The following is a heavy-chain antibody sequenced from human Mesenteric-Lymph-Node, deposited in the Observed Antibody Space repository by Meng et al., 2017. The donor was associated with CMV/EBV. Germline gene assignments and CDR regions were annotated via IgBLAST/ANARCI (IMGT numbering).Heavy chain of an antibody. Sequence: ASVKVSCKASGYTFTSYDINWVRQATGQGLEWMGVIDPSGGTTNYAQKFQGRVTMTRDTPTRTVHMELSSLRSDDTAVYYCARGASAGRNWFDAWGQEILVTVSS. CDR2: IDPSGGTT. V-gene: IGHV1-46*01. J-gene: IGHJ5*02. CDR3: ARGASAGRNWFDA. CDR1: GYTFTSYD. D-gene: IGHD6-6*01.